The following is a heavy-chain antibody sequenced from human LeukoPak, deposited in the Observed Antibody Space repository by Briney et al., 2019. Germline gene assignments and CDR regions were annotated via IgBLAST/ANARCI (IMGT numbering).Heavy chain of an antibody. J-gene: IGHJ6*03. Sequence: KPSETLSLMCAVYGGSFSNYYWTWIRQSPGKGLEWIGEINHAGSTKYNPSLKSRVTISVGASKNQFSLELTSVTAADTAVYYCAGESGQLNSGGYYYGGFYYMDVWGKGTTVTVSS. CDR2: INHAGST. CDR1: GGSFSNYY. V-gene: IGHV4-34*01. CDR3: AGESGQLNSGGYYYGGFYYMDV. D-gene: IGHD3-22*01.